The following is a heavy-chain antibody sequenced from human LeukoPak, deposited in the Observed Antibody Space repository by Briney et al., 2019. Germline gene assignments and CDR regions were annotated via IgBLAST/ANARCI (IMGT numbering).Heavy chain of an antibody. D-gene: IGHD2-15*01. J-gene: IGHJ4*02. V-gene: IGHV4-30-2*02. Sequence: PSETLSLTCAVSGGSISSGGYSWSWIRQPPGKGLEWIGYIYHSGSTYYNPSLKSRVTISVDRSKNQFSLKLSSVTAADTAVYYCASSLGGKGSDYWGQGTLVAVS. CDR1: GGSISSGGYS. CDR2: IYHSGST. CDR3: ASSLGGKGSDY.